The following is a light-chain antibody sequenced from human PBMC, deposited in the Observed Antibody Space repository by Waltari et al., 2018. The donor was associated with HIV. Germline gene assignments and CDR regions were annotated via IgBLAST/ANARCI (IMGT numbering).Light chain of an antibody. J-gene: IGKJ4*01. CDR3: QQRSNWPPT. CDR2: DAS. V-gene: IGKV3-11*01. Sequence: EIVLTQSPATLSLSPGERATLSCRARQSVSSYLAWYQHKPGQAPRLLIYDASNRATGIPARFSGSGSGKDFTLTISSLEPEDFAVYYCQQRSNWPPTFGGGTKVEIK. CDR1: QSVSSY.